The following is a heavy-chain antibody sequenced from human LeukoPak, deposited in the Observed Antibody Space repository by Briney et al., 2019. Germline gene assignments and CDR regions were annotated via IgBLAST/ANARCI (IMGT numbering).Heavy chain of an antibody. CDR1: GYSFTEHY. CDR3: ARAGEMATTNDY. V-gene: IGHV1-8*03. Sequence: ASVKVSCKASGYSFTEHYIYWVRQAPGQGLEWMGWMNPNSGNTGYAQKFQGRVTITRNTSISTAYMELSSLRSEDTAVYYCARAGEMATTNDYWGQGTLVTVSS. D-gene: IGHD5-24*01. CDR2: MNPNSGNT. J-gene: IGHJ4*02.